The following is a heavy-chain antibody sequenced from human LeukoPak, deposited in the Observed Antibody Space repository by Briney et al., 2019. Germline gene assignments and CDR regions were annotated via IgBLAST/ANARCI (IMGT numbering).Heavy chain of an antibody. D-gene: IGHD3-16*01. J-gene: IGHJ4*02. CDR1: GFTFSSSA. V-gene: IGHV3-23*01. Sequence: GGSLRLSCAASGFTFSSSAMSWVPQAPGKGLEWVSAISGSGVSTYYADSVKGRFTISRDNSKNTLCLQMNSLRAEDTAVYYCARSHRGGYYFDYWGQGTLVTVSS. CDR3: ARSHRGGYYFDY. CDR2: ISGSGVST.